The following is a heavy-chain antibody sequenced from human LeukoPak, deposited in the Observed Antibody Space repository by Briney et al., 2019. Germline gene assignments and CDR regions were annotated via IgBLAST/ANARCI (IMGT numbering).Heavy chain of an antibody. V-gene: IGHV3-7*01. CDR1: GFTFSNFW. CDR3: ARLDDYGFFDY. D-gene: IGHD3-10*01. J-gene: IGHJ4*02. CDR2: IKQDGSEI. Sequence: GGSLRLSCVASGFTFSNFWMSWVRQAPGKGLEWAAIIKQDGSEIYYVDSVKGRFTISRDNAKDSLFLQMNSLRVEDTAVYYCARLDDYGFFDYWGQGALVTVSS.